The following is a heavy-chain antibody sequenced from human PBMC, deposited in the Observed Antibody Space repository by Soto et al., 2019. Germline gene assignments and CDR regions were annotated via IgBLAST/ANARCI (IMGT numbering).Heavy chain of an antibody. D-gene: IGHD5-18*01. V-gene: IGHV1-69*01. J-gene: IGHJ4*02. CDR1: GGTFSNYG. CDR2: ILPIFGST. CDR3: ARDDRFRTAMFLSYFDS. Sequence: QVQLVQSGAEVKKPGSSVKVSCKAPGGTFSNYGITWVRQAPGQGLEWMGGILPIFGSTNFAQKFRGRVTITGDESTSTGYMELSSLRPEDTAVYYCARDDRFRTAMFLSYFDSWGPGTLDTVSS.